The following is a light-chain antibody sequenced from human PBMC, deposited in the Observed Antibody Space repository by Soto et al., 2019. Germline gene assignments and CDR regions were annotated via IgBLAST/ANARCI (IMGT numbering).Light chain of an antibody. J-gene: IGLJ1*01. CDR1: NSDVGDYNH. CDR2: EVS. CDR3: SSYTNSNTRV. V-gene: IGLV2-14*01. Sequence: QSVLTQPASVSGSPGQSITISCTGTNSDVGDYNHVSWYQQHPGKAPKLIIYEVSNRPSGISDRFSASKSGNTASLTISGLQAEDEADYYCSSYTNSNTRVFGTGTKGTVL.